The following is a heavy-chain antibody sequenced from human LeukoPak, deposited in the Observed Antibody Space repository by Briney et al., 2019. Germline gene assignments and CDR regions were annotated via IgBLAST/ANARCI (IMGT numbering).Heavy chain of an antibody. CDR2: FSPYNGNT. V-gene: IGHV1-18*03. CDR1: GYTFTNYP. D-gene: IGHD6-19*01. J-gene: IGHJ3*02. CDR3: ARAQRQWYTSDAFDI. Sequence: ASVKVSCKASGYTFTNYPITWVRQAPGQGLEWMGWFSPYNGNTNYAQKFQGRVTMTTDTSTSTVYLEVTSLRSDDMAVYFCARAQRQWYTSDAFDIWGQGTMLTVSS.